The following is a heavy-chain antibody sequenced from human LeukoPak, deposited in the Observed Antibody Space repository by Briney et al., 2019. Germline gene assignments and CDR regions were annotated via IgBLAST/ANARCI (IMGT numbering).Heavy chain of an antibody. V-gene: IGHV3-23*01. J-gene: IGHJ3*02. CDR1: GFTFSNYG. D-gene: IGHD1-1*01. CDR2: ISGTGGTT. CDR3: ALNGREVPSGAFDI. Sequence: GGSLSLSCAASGFTFSNYGMNWVRQAPGKGLEWVSRISGTGGTTFYADSVKGRFTISRDNSKNTLYLQMNSLRAEDTAVYYCALNGREVPSGAFDIWGQGTMVTVSS.